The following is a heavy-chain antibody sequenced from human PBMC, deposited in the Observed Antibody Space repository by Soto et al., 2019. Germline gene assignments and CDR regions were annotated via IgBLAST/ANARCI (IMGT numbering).Heavy chain of an antibody. Sequence: SETLSLTCTVSGGSITSYYWTWIRQPPGKGLEWIGYIYYSGSTNYNPSLKSRITISVDTSKNQFSLKLRSVTAADTAVYYCARAGYSSDFYYFDYWSQGTLVTVLL. CDR2: IYYSGST. V-gene: IGHV4-59*01. D-gene: IGHD6-19*01. CDR3: ARAGYSSDFYYFDY. CDR1: GGSITSYY. J-gene: IGHJ4*02.